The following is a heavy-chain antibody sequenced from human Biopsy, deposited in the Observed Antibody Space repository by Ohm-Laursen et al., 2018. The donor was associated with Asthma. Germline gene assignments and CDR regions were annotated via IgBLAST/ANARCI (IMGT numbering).Heavy chain of an antibody. D-gene: IGHD1-26*01. V-gene: IGHV3-30*18. CDR3: AKDVFPGWELRRGPDY. J-gene: IGHJ4*02. CDR2: ISFDGSNK. CDR1: GFTFSNYG. Sequence: LRLSCAASGFTFSNYGMHWVRQAPGKGLDWVAVISFDGSNKNYTDSVKGRFTISRDNSRNTLHLQMNSLRAEDTAVYYCAKDVFPGWELRRGPDYWGRGTLVTVSS.